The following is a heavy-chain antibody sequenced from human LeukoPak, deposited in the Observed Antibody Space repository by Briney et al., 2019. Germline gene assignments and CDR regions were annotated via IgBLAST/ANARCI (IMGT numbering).Heavy chain of an antibody. D-gene: IGHD3-10*01. CDR2: IDNDGSKT. CDR3: VRGFRGGPFDY. Sequence: GGSLRLSCAASGFTFFNYAMNWVRQAPGKGLEWVSDIDNDGSKTYYIDSVKGRFTISRDNAKNSLYLQMNSLRAEDTALYYCVRGFRGGPFDYWGQGTLVTVSS. CDR1: GFTFFNYA. J-gene: IGHJ4*02. V-gene: IGHV3-23*03.